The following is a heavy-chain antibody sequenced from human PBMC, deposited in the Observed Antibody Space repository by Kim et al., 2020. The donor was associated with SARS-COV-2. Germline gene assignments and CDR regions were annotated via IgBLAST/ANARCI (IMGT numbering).Heavy chain of an antibody. CDR2: VSHSGDT. V-gene: IGHV4-34*01. J-gene: IGHJ6*03. Sequence: SETLSLTCVVHDESFTGHYWSWVRQPPGKGLEWIGEVSHSGDTKYNPSLDSRVTISLDTSKKQFSLILSSVTAADTAVYFCARGKYFGLYYYSYMDVWGKGPTVPVAS. CDR3: ARGKYFGLYYYSYMDV. CDR1: DESFTGHY. D-gene: IGHD3-10*01.